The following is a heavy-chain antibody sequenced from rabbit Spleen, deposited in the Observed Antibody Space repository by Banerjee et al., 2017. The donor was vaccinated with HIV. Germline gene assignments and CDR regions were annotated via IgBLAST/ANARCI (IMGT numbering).Heavy chain of an antibody. CDR2: IDTVFGIT. CDR1: GFVFSSYYM. D-gene: IGHD8-1*01. V-gene: IGHV1S21*01. Sequence: EQLVESGGGLVQPGGSLKLSCKAAGFVFSSYYMNWVRQAPGKGLEWIGFIDTVFGITNYANSVKGRFPISKTSSSPVELTMTSLTAADTTTYFCARDSGSGFSSSGMDLWGREPWSPS. CDR3: ARDSGSGFSSSGMDL. J-gene: IGHJ6*01.